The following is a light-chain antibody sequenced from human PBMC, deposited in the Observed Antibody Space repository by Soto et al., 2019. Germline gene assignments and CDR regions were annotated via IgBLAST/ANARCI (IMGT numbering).Light chain of an antibody. CDR2: KAS. Sequence: DIRLTQSPSSLSASLGDRVTITCRASQGITNFLAWFQQKPGKAPKSLIYKASSLESGVPSRFSGSGSGTEFTLTISSLQPDDFATYYCQEDNSCSITFGQGTRLEIK. V-gene: IGKV1-16*01. J-gene: IGKJ5*01. CDR1: QGITNF. CDR3: QEDNSCSIT.